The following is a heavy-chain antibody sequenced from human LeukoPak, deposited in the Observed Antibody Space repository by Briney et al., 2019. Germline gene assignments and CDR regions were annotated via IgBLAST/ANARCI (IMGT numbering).Heavy chain of an antibody. V-gene: IGHV3-73*01. Sequence: GGSLRLSCAASGFTFSGSAMHWVLQASGKGLEWVGHIRSKANRYATAYAASVKGRFTISRDDSKNTAYLQMNSLKTEDTAVYYCTRQETPFDDWGQGTLVTVSS. CDR1: GFTFSGSA. CDR2: IRSKANRYAT. J-gene: IGHJ4*02. CDR3: TRQETPFDD.